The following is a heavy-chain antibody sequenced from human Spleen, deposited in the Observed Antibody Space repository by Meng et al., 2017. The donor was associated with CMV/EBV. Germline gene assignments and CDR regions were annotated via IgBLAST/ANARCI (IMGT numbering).Heavy chain of an antibody. CDR1: GGSISSSYW. Sequence: QVRLQESGPGLGSHSETLSLTCTVSGGSISSSYWWTWVRQSPGKGLEWIGEMYHSGTTNYNPSLKSRVTISMGKSNNQLSLKLNSVTAADTAVYHCATQESRDGHNPYWGQGTLVTVSS. J-gene: IGHJ4*02. CDR3: ATQESRDGHNPY. V-gene: IGHV4-4*02. D-gene: IGHD5-24*01. CDR2: MYHSGTT.